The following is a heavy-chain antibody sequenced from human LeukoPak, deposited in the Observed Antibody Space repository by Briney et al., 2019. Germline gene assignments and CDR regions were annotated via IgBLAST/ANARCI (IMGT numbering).Heavy chain of an antibody. V-gene: IGHV3-30-3*01. Sequence: QPGRSLRLSCAASGFTFSSYAMHWVRQAPGKGLEWVAVISYDGSNKYYADSVKGRFTISRDNSKNTLYLQMNSLRAEDTAVYYCARAPGDPPGYWGQETLVTVSS. CDR3: ARAPGDPPGY. CDR1: GFTFSSYA. CDR2: ISYDGSNK. J-gene: IGHJ4*02.